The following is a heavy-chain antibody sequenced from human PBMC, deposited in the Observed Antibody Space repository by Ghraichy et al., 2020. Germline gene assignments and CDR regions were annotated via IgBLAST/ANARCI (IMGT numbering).Heavy chain of an antibody. CDR3: ATWDYYYYGMDV. J-gene: IGHJ6*02. V-gene: IGHV1-24*01. Sequence: ASVKVSCKVSGYTLTELSMHWVRQAPGKGLEWMGGFDPEDGETIYAQKFQGRVTMTEDTSTDTAYMELSSLRSEDTAVYYCATWDYYYYGMDVWGQGTTVTVSS. D-gene: IGHD1-26*01. CDR1: GYTLTELS. CDR2: FDPEDGET.